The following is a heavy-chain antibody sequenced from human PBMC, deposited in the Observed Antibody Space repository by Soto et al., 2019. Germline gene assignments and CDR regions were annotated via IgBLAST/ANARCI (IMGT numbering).Heavy chain of an antibody. CDR3: AKRSRLGYCSGGSCYPGNYGMDV. CDR2: ISGSGGST. CDR1: GFTFSSYA. D-gene: IGHD2-15*01. V-gene: IGHV3-23*01. J-gene: IGHJ6*02. Sequence: EVQLLESGGGLVQPGGPLRLSCAASGFTFSSYAMSWVRQAPGKGLEWVSAISGSGGSTYYADSVKGRFTISRDNSKNTLYLQMNSLRAEDTAVYYCAKRSRLGYCSGGSCYPGNYGMDVWGQGTTVTVSS.